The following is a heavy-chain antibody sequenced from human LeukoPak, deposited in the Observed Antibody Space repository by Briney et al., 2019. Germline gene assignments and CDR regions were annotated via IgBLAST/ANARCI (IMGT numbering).Heavy chain of an antibody. D-gene: IGHD1-7*01. V-gene: IGHV3-7*03. CDR1: GFTLSNHW. J-gene: IGHJ4*02. CDR3: ARWKIPGTAHRLDY. CDR2: IKQDGSQK. Sequence: GGSLRLSCAASGFTLSNHWMSWVRQAPGKGLEWVANIKQDGSQKYYVDSVKGRFTISRDNAKNSMYLQMNSLRAEDAAVYYRARWKIPGTAHRLDYWGQGTPVNVSS.